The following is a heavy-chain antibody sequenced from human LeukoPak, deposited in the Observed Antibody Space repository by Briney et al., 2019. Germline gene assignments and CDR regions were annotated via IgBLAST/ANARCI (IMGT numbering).Heavy chain of an antibody. V-gene: IGHV4-31*03. Sequence: SQTLSLTCTVSGGSISSGGYYWSWIRQHPGKGLEWIGYIYYSGSTYYNPSLKSRVTISVDTSKNQFSLKLSSVTAADTAVYYCARAEAYYDFWSGYYTKLWFDPWGQGTLVTVSS. CDR1: GGSISSGGYY. CDR2: IYYSGST. D-gene: IGHD3-3*01. J-gene: IGHJ5*02. CDR3: ARAEAYYDFWSGYYTKLWFDP.